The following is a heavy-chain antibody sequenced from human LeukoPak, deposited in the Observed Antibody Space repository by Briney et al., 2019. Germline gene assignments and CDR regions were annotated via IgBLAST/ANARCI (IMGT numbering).Heavy chain of an antibody. J-gene: IGHJ4*02. CDR3: ANWGEDYDILTGPTDY. CDR1: GFTFSSYA. CDR2: ISGSGGST. D-gene: IGHD3-9*01. V-gene: IGHV3-23*01. Sequence: PGGSLRLSCAASGFTFSSYAMSWVRQAPGKGLEWVSAISGSGGSTYYADSVKGRFTISRDNSKNTLYLQMNSLRAEDTAVYYCANWGEDYDILTGPTDYWGQGTLVTVSS.